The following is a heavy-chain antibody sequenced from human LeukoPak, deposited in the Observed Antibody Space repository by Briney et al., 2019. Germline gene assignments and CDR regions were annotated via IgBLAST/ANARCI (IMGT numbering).Heavy chain of an antibody. V-gene: IGHV4-4*02. CDR1: GGSISSSNW. CDR2: IYHSGST. Sequence: PSGTLSLTCAVSGGSISSSNWWSWVRQPPGKGLEWIGEIYHSGSTNYNPSLKSRVTISVDTSKNQFSLNLRSVTAADTAVYYCARYVPVKTGPTRASFDYWGQGILVTVSS. J-gene: IGHJ4*02. D-gene: IGHD1-1*01. CDR3: ARYVPVKTGPTRASFDY.